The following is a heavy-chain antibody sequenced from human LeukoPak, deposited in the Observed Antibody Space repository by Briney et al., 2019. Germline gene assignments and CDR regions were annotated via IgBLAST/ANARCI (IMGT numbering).Heavy chain of an antibody. Sequence: GGSLRLSCAASGFTFSSYSMNWVRQAPGKGLEWVSSISSSSSYIYYADSVKGRFTISRDNAKNSLYLQMNSLRAEDTAVYYCARDHVAGTSFPRTRDYGMDVWGKGTTVTVSS. CDR2: ISSSSSYI. J-gene: IGHJ6*04. D-gene: IGHD6-19*01. V-gene: IGHV3-21*01. CDR1: GFTFSSYS. CDR3: ARDHVAGTSFPRTRDYGMDV.